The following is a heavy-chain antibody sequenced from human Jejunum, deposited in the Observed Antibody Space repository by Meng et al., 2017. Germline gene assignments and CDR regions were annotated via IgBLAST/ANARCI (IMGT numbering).Heavy chain of an antibody. CDR3: ARRNSGYHEDFDY. J-gene: IGHJ4*02. D-gene: IGHD5-12*01. Sequence: VQLVQAGAEVKKPGASVQVSCKASGYTFSSYSLRWVRQAPGQNLEWMGWINLATGDTSYSQKFQGRVTFTRDTSASTAFMDLSSLRSEDTAVYYCARRNSGYHEDFDYWGQGTLVTVSS. CDR1: GYTFSSYS. CDR2: INLATGDT. V-gene: IGHV1-3*01.